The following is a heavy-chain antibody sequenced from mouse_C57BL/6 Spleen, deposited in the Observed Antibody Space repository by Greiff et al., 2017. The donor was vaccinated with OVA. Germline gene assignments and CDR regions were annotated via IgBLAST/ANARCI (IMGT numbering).Heavy chain of an antibody. Sequence: VQLQQSGAELASPGASVTLSCKASGYTFTDHIMNWVKKRPGQGLEWIGRIYPVSGETNYNQKFLGKATFSVDRSSSTVYMVLNSLTSEDHAVYDSPGLILREKLRYFDDWGKGTTLTVSA. J-gene: IGHJ2*01. CDR2: IYPVSGET. V-gene: IGHV1-11*01. D-gene: IGHD1-1*01. CDR3: PGLILREKLRYFDD. CDR1: GYTFTDHI.